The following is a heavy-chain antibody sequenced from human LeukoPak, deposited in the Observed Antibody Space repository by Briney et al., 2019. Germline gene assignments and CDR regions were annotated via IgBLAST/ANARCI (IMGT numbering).Heavy chain of an antibody. Sequence: GASVKVSCKASGYTFTSYGISWVRPAPGQGLEWMGWISAYNGNTNYAQKLQGRVTMTTDTSTSTAYMELRSLRSDDTAVYYCARGKWLLSKNWFDPWGQGTLVTVSS. J-gene: IGHJ5*02. V-gene: IGHV1-18*01. CDR2: ISAYNGNT. CDR1: GYTFTSYG. CDR3: ARGKWLLSKNWFDP. D-gene: IGHD3-3*01.